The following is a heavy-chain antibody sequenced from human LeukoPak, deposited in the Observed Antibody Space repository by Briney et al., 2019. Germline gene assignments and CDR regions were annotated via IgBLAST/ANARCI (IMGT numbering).Heavy chain of an antibody. V-gene: IGHV1-24*01. CDR3: AAAAIGSYNWFDP. J-gene: IGHJ5*02. D-gene: IGHD2-2*01. CDR1: GYTLTELS. Sequence: GASVEVSCKVSGYTLTELSMHWVRQAPGKGLEWMGGFDPEDGETIYAQKFQGRVTMTEDTSTDTAYMEPSSLRSEDTAVYYCAAAAIGSYNWFDPWGQGTLVTVSS. CDR2: FDPEDGET.